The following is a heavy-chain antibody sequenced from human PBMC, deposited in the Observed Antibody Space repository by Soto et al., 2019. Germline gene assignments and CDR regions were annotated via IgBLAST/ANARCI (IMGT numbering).Heavy chain of an antibody. V-gene: IGHV3-48*01. J-gene: IGHJ4*02. Sequence: PGGSLRLSCAASGFTFSSYSMNWVRQAPGKGLEWVSYISSSSSTIYYADSVKGRFTISRDNAKNSLYLQMNSLRAEDTAVYYCARGYSSGWYEAYYFDYWGQGTLVTVSS. CDR1: GFTFSSYS. D-gene: IGHD6-19*01. CDR3: ARGYSSGWYEAYYFDY. CDR2: ISSSSSTI.